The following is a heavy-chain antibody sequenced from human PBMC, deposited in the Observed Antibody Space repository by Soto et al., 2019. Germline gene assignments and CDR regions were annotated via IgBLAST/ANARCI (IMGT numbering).Heavy chain of an antibody. D-gene: IGHD2-21*01. J-gene: IGHJ4*02. Sequence: EVQLVESGGGLVHPGGSLRLSCAASGFSVSSDFMIWVRQAPGKGLDWVSSISPDGSTFHAESVKGRFNISRDSSKNTLYLQMNSLIVEDTAIYYCASRGDWGQGSQVTVSS. CDR2: ISPDGST. V-gene: IGHV3-66*01. CDR3: ASRGD. CDR1: GFSVSSDF.